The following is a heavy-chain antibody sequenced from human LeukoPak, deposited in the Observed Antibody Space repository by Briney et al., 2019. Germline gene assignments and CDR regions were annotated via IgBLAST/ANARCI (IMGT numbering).Heavy chain of an antibody. CDR3: AKTGYGSGSYLYNWFDP. D-gene: IGHD3-10*01. CDR2: ISGSGDNT. CDR1: GFTFGSYS. V-gene: IGHV3-23*01. Sequence: GGSLRLSCAASGFTFGSYSMAWVRQAPGKGLEWVSVISGSGDNTHYSDSVKGRFTISRDNSKNTLYLQMNSLRAEDTAVYYCAKTGYGSGSYLYNWFDPWGQGTLVTVSS. J-gene: IGHJ5*02.